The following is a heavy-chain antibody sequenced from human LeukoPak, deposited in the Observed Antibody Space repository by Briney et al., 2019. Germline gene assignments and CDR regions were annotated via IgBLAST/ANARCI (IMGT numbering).Heavy chain of an antibody. CDR2: INSSSRYI. J-gene: IGHJ4*02. CDR3: ARDPSDYYDSSGSSHHFDY. CDR1: GFTYRSYS. Sequence: GWSLTLSLPATGFTYRSYSMNAVRQAPAKGLEWVSSINSSSRYIYYPDSVKGRFTIPIHNPKNSLYLQMNSLRAEDTAVYYCARDPSDYYDSSGSSHHFDYWGQGTLVTVSS. D-gene: IGHD3-22*01. V-gene: IGHV3-21*01.